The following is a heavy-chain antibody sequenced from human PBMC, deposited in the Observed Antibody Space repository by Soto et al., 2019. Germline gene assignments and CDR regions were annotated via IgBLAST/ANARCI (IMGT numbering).Heavy chain of an antibody. Sequence: QVQLVESGGGVVQPGRSLRLSCAASGFTLSFYPMHWVRQGPGKGLEWVAGISFDGKKEAYADSVKGRFTISRDNSKNILYLQMTRQRDEDTAVYFCARDQGVYSIGWHDAFDMWGQGTMVTVSS. J-gene: IGHJ3*02. V-gene: IGHV3-30*04. CDR1: GFTLSFYP. CDR2: ISFDGKKE. CDR3: ARDQGVYSIGWHDAFDM. D-gene: IGHD6-19*01.